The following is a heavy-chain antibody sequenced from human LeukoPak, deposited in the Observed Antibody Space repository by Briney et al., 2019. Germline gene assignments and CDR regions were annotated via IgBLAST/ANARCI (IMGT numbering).Heavy chain of an antibody. Sequence: GGSLRLSCAASGFTFSSYGMHWVRQAPGKGLEWVAVISYDGSNKYYADSVKGRFTISRDNSKNTLYLQMNSLRAEDTAVYYRAKEGAWELQEAFDYWGQGTLVTVSS. V-gene: IGHV3-30*18. CDR1: GFTFSSYG. D-gene: IGHD1-26*01. CDR2: ISYDGSNK. CDR3: AKEGAWELQEAFDY. J-gene: IGHJ4*02.